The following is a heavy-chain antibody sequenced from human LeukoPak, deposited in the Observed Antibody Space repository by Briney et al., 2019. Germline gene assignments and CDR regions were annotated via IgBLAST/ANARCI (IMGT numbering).Heavy chain of an antibody. Sequence: SETLSLTCTVSGGSISSYYWSWIRQPPGKGLEWIGYIYYSGSTNYNPSLKSRVTISVDTSKNQFSLKLSSVTAADTAVYYCARSEVGVTHAWYFDYWGQGTLVTVSS. J-gene: IGHJ4*02. CDR1: GGSISSYY. D-gene: IGHD1-26*01. V-gene: IGHV4-59*01. CDR3: ARSEVGVTHAWYFDY. CDR2: IYYSGST.